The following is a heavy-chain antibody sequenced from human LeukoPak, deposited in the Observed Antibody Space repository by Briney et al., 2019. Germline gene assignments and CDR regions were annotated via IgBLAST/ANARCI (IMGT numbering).Heavy chain of an antibody. D-gene: IGHD3-10*01. J-gene: IGHJ4*02. V-gene: IGHV3-30*04. CDR2: ISYDGSNK. CDR3: ARVWFGDFVVDY. Sequence: GGSLRLSCAVSGFTIRSYAMHWVRQAPGKGLEWAAVISYDGSNKYYADSVKGRFTISRDNSKNTLYLQMNSLRAEDTDVYYCARVWFGDFVVDYWGQGTLVTVSS. CDR1: GFTIRSYA.